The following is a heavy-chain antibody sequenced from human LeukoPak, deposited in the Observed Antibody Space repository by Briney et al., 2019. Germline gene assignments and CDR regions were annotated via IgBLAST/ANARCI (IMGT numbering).Heavy chain of an antibody. V-gene: IGHV4-39*07. D-gene: IGHD1-14*01. CDR2: IYYSGST. CDR3: ARGGNRFGGFYFDY. CDR1: GGSISSTSHY. Sequence: SETLSLTCTVSGGSISSTSHYWGWIRQLPGKGLECIGSIYYSGSTYYNPSLKSRVTISIDTSKNQFSLKLTSVTAADTAMYYCARGGNRFGGFYFDYWGQGIQVIVSS. J-gene: IGHJ4*02.